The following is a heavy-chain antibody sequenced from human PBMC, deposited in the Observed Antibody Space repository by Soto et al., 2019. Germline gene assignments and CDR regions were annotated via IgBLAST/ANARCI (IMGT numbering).Heavy chain of an antibody. CDR3: ARHKEGRLAHFGMDV. CDR1: GVSISSSYYY. V-gene: IGHV4-39*01. D-gene: IGHD3-10*01. J-gene: IGHJ6*04. CDR2: IYYSGST. Sequence: LSPTSTVPGVSISSSYYYWRWIRQPPGKGLEWIGSIYYSGSTYYNPSLKSRVTMSVDTSKTQFSLNLNSVTAADTAVYYCARHKEGRLAHFGMDVWGKGPTVTVSP.